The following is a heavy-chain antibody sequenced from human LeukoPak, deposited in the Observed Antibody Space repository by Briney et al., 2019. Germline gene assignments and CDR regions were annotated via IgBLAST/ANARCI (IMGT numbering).Heavy chain of an antibody. CDR3: ARAHSGWYD. CDR2: IIPIFGAA. J-gene: IGHJ4*02. CDR1: GCTFSSYA. V-gene: IGHV1-69*05. Sequence: ASVKVSCKASGCTFSSYAISWVRQAPGQGLEWMGRIIPIFGAANYAQKFQGRVTITTDESTSTAYMELSSLRSEDTAVYYCARAHSGWYDWGQGTLVTVSS. D-gene: IGHD6-19*01.